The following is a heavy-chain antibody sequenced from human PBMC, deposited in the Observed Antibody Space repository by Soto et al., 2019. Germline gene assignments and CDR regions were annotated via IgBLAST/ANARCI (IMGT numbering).Heavy chain of an antibody. V-gene: IGHV3-23*01. Sequence: GGSRRLSCAASGFTFSTYVMNWVRQAPGKGLEWVSTITVNGANTYYADSVKGRFTISRDNSKNTLHLQMNGLRVEDTAVYYCAKNAVPTIRMGLDCWGQGTLVTGSS. CDR2: ITVNGANT. CDR1: GFTFSTYV. D-gene: IGHD5-12*01. J-gene: IGHJ4*02. CDR3: AKNAVPTIRMGLDC.